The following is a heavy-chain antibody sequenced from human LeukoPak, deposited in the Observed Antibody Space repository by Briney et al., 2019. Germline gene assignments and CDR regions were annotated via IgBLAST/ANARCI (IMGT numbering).Heavy chain of an antibody. CDR3: AKVVRYSSGWFDY. Sequence: GGSLRLSCAASGFTFSSYAMSWVREAPGKGLEGVSAISGSGCSTYYAYSVKGRFTISRDNSKNTLYLQMNSLSAEDTAVYYCAKVVRYSSGWFDYWGQGTLVTVSS. V-gene: IGHV3-23*01. J-gene: IGHJ4*02. CDR2: ISGSGCST. CDR1: GFTFSSYA. D-gene: IGHD6-19*01.